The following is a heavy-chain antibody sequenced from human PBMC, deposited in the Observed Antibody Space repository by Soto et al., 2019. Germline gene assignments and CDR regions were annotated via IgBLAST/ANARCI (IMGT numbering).Heavy chain of an antibody. CDR2: IIPVLGLT. CDR3: ATTFQLQAY. CDR1: GGSFNSYD. J-gene: IGHJ4*02. Sequence: QVQLVQAGAEVKKPGSSVKVSCKASGGSFNSYDISWVRQAPGQGLEWMGRIIPVLGLTNYAEKFQGRFTITADTADKSTTVAYMELTSLRSEDTALYYCATTFQLQAYWGQGTLVTVSS. V-gene: IGHV1-69*02. D-gene: IGHD1-1*01.